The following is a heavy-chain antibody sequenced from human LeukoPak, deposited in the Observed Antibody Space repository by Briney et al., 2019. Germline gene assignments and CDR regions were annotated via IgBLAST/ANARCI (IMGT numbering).Heavy chain of an antibody. Sequence: SQTLSLTCAISGDSVSSNNAAWNWSRQSPSRGLEWLGRTYYRSKWYNDYAVSVKSRITINPDTSKNQFSLQLNSVTPEDTAVYYCARDLCSGGSCYSGWFDPWGQGTLVTVSS. CDR2: TYYRSKWYN. D-gene: IGHD2-15*01. CDR1: GDSVSSNNAA. V-gene: IGHV6-1*01. J-gene: IGHJ5*02. CDR3: ARDLCSGGSCYSGWFDP.